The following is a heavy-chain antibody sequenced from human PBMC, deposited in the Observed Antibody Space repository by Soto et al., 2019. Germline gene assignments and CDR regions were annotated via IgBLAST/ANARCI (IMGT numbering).Heavy chain of an antibody. CDR1: SVSNAW. CDR2: IQSKTDGGTT. V-gene: IGHV3-15*07. J-gene: IGHJ4*02. CDR3: TTDTPSLYGSGSYKGHYFDY. D-gene: IGHD3-10*01. Sequence: SVSNAWMNWVRQAPGKGLEWVGRIQSKTDGGTTDYAAPVKGRFTISRDDSKNTLYLQMNSLKTEDTAVYYCTTDTPSLYGSGSYKGHYFDYWGQGTLVTVSS.